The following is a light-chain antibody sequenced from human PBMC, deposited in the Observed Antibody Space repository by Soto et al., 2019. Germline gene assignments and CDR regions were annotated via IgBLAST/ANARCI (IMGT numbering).Light chain of an antibody. CDR3: QQYNNWPF. CDR1: QSVSSN. J-gene: IGKJ4*01. Sequence: VLTQSPGGLSLSPGERAALCCRASQSVSSNLAWYQQKPGQAPRLLIYGASTRATGIPARFSGSGSGTEFTLTISSLQSEDFAVYYCQQYNNWPFFGGGTKVDIK. V-gene: IGKV3-15*01. CDR2: GAS.